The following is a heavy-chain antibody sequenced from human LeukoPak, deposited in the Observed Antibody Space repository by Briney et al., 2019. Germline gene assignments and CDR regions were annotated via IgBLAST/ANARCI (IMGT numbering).Heavy chain of an antibody. CDR2: ISSSSSYI. J-gene: IGHJ5*02. Sequence: PGGSLRLSCAASGFTFSSYSMNWVRQAPGKGLEWVSSISSSSSYIYYADSVKGRFTISRDNAKNSLYLQMNSLRAEDTAVYYCARDSSRSTHNWFDPWGQGTLVTVSS. CDR1: GFTFSSYS. CDR3: ARDSSRSTHNWFDP. V-gene: IGHV3-21*01.